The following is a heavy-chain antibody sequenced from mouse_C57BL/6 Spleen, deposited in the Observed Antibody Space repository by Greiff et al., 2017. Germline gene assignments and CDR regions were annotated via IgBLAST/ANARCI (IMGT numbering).Heavy chain of an antibody. D-gene: IGHD2-5*01. CDR2: IDPSDSET. J-gene: IGHJ4*01. Sequence: VQLQQPGAELVRPGSSVKLSCKASGYTFTSYWMHWVKQRPIQGLEWIGNIDPSDSETHYNQKFKDKATLTVDKSSSTAYMQLSSLTSEDSAVYYCARSYYSNYLAYAMEYWGQGTSVTVSS. V-gene: IGHV1-52*01. CDR1: GYTFTSYW. CDR3: ARSYYSNYLAYAMEY.